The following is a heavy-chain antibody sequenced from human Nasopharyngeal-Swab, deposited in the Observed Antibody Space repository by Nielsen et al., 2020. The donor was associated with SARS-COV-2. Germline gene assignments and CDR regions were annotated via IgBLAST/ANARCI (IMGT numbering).Heavy chain of an antibody. CDR3: ARDQDVLDDTIFGVYDY. CDR1: GYTFTIYG. CDR2: ISAYNGNT. V-gene: IGHV1-18*01. J-gene: IGHJ4*02. Sequence: ASVKVSCKASGYTFTIYGITWVRQAPGQGLEWMGWISAYNGNTNYAQKLQGRVTMTTDTSTSTAYMELRSLRSDDTAVYYCARDQDVLDDTIFGVYDYWGQGTLVTVSS. D-gene: IGHD3-3*01.